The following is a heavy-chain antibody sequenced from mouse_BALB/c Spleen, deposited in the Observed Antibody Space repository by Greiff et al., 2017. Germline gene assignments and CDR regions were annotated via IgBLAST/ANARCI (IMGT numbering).Heavy chain of an antibody. V-gene: IGHV5-12-2*01. Sequence: EVMLVESGGGLVQPGGSLKLSCAASGFTFSSYTMSWVRQTPEKRLEWVAYISNGGGSTYYPDTVKGRFTISRDNAKNTLYLQMSSLKSEDTAMYYCARHRDPYYAMDYWGQGTSVTVSS. CDR1: GFTFSSYT. CDR3: ARHRDPYYAMDY. D-gene: IGHD3-3*01. CDR2: ISNGGGST. J-gene: IGHJ4*01.